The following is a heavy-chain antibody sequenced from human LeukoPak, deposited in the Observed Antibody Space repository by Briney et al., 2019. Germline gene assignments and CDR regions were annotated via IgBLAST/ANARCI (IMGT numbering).Heavy chain of an antibody. CDR2: IYYSGSS. CDR3: ARGAPLEWLLSTFHL. D-gene: IGHD3-3*01. J-gene: IGHJ1*01. Sequence: SETLSLTFTVYGGSISSYYWSWIRQPPGKGLEWSGYIYYSGSSNYNPPLKSRVTISVDTSKNQFSLKLSSVTAADTAVYYCARGAPLEWLLSTFHLWGQGTLVTVSS. CDR1: GGSISSYY. V-gene: IGHV4-59*01.